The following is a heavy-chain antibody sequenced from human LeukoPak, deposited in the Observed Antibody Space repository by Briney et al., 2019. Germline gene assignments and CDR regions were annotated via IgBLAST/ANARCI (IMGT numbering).Heavy chain of an antibody. D-gene: IGHD6-13*01. J-gene: IGHJ4*02. CDR3: ARDKYSSSWYPGFYFDY. Sequence: GGSLRLSCAASGFTFSSYSMNWVRQAPGKGLEWVSSISSSSSYMYYADSVKGRFTISRDNAKNSLYLQMNSLRAEDTAVYYCARDKYSSSWYPGFYFDYWGQGTLVTVSS. V-gene: IGHV3-21*01. CDR1: GFTFSSYS. CDR2: ISSSSSYM.